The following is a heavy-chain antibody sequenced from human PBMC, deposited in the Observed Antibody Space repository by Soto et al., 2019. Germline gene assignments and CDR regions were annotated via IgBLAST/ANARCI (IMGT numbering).Heavy chain of an antibody. CDR2: INAGNGNT. CDR1: GYTFTSYA. V-gene: IGHV1-3*01. J-gene: IGHJ4*02. D-gene: IGHD2-21*02. CDR3: ARAWVVVTAPDY. Sequence: GASVQVSCKASGYTFTSYAMHWVRQAPGQRLEWMGWINAGNGNTKYSQKFQGRVTITRDTSASTAYMELSSLRSEDTAVYYCARAWVVVTAPDYWGQGTLVTVSS.